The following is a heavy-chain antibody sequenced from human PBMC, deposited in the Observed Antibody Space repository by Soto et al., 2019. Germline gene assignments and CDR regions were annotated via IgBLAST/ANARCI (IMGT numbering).Heavy chain of an antibody. CDR2: ISSSSSYI. J-gene: IGHJ4*02. Sequence: PGESLKISCAASGFTFSSYSMQWVRQAPGKGLEWVSSISSSSSYIYYTDSVKGRFTISRDNAKNSLYLQMNSLRADDTAVYYCVRGIYCNGGSCYLDYWGQGALVTVSS. CDR3: VRGIYCNGGSCYLDY. V-gene: IGHV3-21*01. CDR1: GFTFSSYS. D-gene: IGHD2-15*01.